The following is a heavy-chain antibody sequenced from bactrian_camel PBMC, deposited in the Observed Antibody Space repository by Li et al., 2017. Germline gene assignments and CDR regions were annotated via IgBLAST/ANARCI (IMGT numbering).Heavy chain of an antibody. CDR3: AADLRSCSRAPAYGGRWYAHQDFGY. D-gene: IGHD6*01. J-gene: IGHJ6*01. V-gene: IGHV3S53*01. CDR1: RFNPRKYC. CDR2: LDSDGIA. Sequence: HVQLVESGGGSVQAGGSLRLSCEASRFNPRKYCMAWFRQTPRNGREAVAALDSDGIADYAGFVNHRFTISKDIAKKTHYLQMNSLKPDDTAMYYCAADLRSCSRAPAYGGRWYAHQDFGYWGQGTQVTVS.